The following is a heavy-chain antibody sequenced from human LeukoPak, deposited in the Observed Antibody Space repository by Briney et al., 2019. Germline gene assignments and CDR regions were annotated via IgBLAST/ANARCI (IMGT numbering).Heavy chain of an antibody. CDR1: GASISNSNW. J-gene: IGHJ4*02. D-gene: IGHD1-26*01. V-gene: IGHV4-4*02. CDR3: ATKTEWELLADY. CDR2: IHHSGST. Sequence: PSETLSLTGAVSGASISNSNWWSWVRQPPGMGLEWIGEIHHSGSTNYNPSLKNRVTISVDKSNNQFSLRLSSVTAADTAVYYCATKTEWELLADYWGQGTLVTVSS.